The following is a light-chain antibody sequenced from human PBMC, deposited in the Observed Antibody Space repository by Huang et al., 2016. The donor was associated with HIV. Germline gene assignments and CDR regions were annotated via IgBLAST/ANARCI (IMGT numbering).Light chain of an antibody. J-gene: IGKJ2*01. Sequence: DIVLTQSPAFQSVTPKAKVTITCRASQSIGNSLHWYLRKPGQSPSLLIKYASQSISGVPSRFSGSGFGTDFTLTINSLESEDAATYYCHQSRSFPYTFGQGTRLEIK. V-gene: IGKV6-21*02. CDR3: HQSRSFPYT. CDR1: QSIGNS. CDR2: YAS.